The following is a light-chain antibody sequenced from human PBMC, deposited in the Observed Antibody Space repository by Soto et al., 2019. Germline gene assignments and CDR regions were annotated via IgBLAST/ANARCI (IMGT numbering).Light chain of an antibody. CDR1: QTISVY. V-gene: IGKV1-39*01. Sequence: DIQMTQSPSSLSASVGDRVTITCRASQTISVYLNWYQQKPGKAPKLLIYGASSLQSGVPSRFRGRGSGTEFTLTINSLQPDDFATYYCQQSSNTPLTFGGGTKVEIK. CDR2: GAS. J-gene: IGKJ4*01. CDR3: QQSSNTPLT.